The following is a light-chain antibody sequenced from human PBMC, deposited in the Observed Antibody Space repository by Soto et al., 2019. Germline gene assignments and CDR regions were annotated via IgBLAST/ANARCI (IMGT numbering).Light chain of an antibody. Sequence: EIQMTQSPSSLSASVGDRVTITCRASQSINSYLNWYQQKPGKAPNLLIYAASSLQSGVPSRFSGSGSGTDFTLTISSLQPEDFATYFCQESYSTPITFGQGTRLEIK. CDR1: QSINSY. J-gene: IGKJ5*01. CDR3: QESYSTPIT. CDR2: AAS. V-gene: IGKV1-39*01.